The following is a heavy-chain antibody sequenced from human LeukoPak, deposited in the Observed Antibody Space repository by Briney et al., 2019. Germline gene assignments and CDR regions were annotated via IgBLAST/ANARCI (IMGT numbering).Heavy chain of an antibody. D-gene: IGHD6-19*01. J-gene: IGHJ4*02. CDR1: GGSISSSSYY. Sequence: SETLSLTCTVSGGSISSSSYYWGWIRQPPGKGLEWIGSIYYTGSTYYNPSLKSRVTISVDTSKNQFSLKLSSVTAADTAVYYCARADYSSGCRYWGQGTLVTVSS. V-gene: IGHV4-39*07. CDR3: ARADYSSGCRY. CDR2: IYYTGST.